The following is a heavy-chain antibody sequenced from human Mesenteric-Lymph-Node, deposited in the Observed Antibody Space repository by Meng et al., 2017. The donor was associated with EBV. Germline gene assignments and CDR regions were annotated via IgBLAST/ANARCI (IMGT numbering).Heavy chain of an antibody. D-gene: IGHD1-20*01. CDR2: INAGNGNT. J-gene: IGHJ4*02. Sequence: QVQLGQSRADVKKPGAFVHVSCSSSGYTFTSHSLHGVRQAPGQSLEWMGWINAGNGNTVYSQKFQDRIIITRNISASTAYMELSSLTSEDTALYYCTKTPTLYNWNDDYWGQGTLVTVSS. V-gene: IGHV1-3*01. CDR1: GYTFTSHS. CDR3: TKTPTLYNWNDDY.